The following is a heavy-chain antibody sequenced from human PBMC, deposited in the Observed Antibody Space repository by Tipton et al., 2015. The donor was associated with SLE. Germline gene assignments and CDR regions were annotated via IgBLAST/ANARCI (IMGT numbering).Heavy chain of an antibody. D-gene: IGHD4-17*01. V-gene: IGHV4-39*07. CDR3: ARDPNFGDPGTFDY. CDR2: IHYSGST. CDR1: GGSISNSDYF. J-gene: IGHJ4*02. Sequence: TLSLTCTVSGGSISNSDYFWGWVRQSPEKGLEWIGIIHYSGSTNYNPSLKSRLTISVDTSKNQFSLRLNSVTAADTAVYYCARDPNFGDPGTFDYWGQGTLVTVSS.